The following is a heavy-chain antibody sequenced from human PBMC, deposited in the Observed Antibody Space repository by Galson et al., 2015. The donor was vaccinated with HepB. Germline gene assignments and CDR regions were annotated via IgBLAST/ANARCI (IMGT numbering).Heavy chain of an antibody. CDR3: ARVKTSDCSGGRCFQRPYFYYYALDV. J-gene: IGHJ6*02. V-gene: IGHV3-30*04. CDR2: IVYDGSNT. D-gene: IGHD2-15*01. Sequence: SLRLSCAASGFTSSNYAMHWVRQAPGKGLEWVAFIVYDGSNTYYADSVTGRFSISRDNSKNTLYLQLNSLRAEDTAVYYCARVKTSDCSGGRCFQRPYFYYYALDVWGQGTTVTVSS. CDR1: GFTSSNYA.